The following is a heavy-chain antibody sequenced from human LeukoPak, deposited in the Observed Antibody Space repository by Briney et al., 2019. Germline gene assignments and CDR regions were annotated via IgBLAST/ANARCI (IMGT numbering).Heavy chain of an antibody. CDR1: GYSFTTYW. V-gene: IGHV5-51*01. D-gene: IGHD6-19*01. CDR2: IYPGDSDT. J-gene: IGHJ6*03. Sequence: GESLKISCKVSGYSFTTYWIGWVRQMPGKGLEWMGIIYPGDSDTRYSPSFQGQVTISADKSISTAYLQWSSLKASDTAMYYCARRGARAVAGTPSYYYYYYMDVWGKGTTVTVSS. CDR3: ARRGARAVAGTPSYYYYYYMDV.